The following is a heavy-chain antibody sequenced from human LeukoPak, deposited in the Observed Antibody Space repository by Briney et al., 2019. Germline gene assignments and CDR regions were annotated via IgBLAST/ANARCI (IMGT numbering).Heavy chain of an antibody. CDR3: AREVATITVAAAGGIDY. V-gene: IGHV1-18*01. CDR1: GYTFTSYG. CDR2: ISGYNGNT. D-gene: IGHD6-13*01. J-gene: IGHJ4*02. Sequence: ASVKVSCKTCGYTFTSYGISWVRQAPGQGLEWMGWISGYNGNTKYAQNLQGRVTMTTDTSTSTAYMELRSLRADDTAVYYCAREVATITVAAAGGIDYWGQGTLVTVSS.